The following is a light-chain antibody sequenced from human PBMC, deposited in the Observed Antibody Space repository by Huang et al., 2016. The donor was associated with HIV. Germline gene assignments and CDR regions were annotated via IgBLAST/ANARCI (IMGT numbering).Light chain of an antibody. CDR2: DAS. CDR1: QSVSSY. V-gene: IGKV3-11*01. CDR3: QQRSNWPPTLT. Sequence: EIVLTQSPATLSLSPGERATPPCRASQSVSSYLAWYQQKPGQAPRLLIYDASTRATGIPARFSGSGSGTDFTLTISTLEPEDFAVYYCQQRSNWPPTLTFGGGTKLEIK. J-gene: IGKJ4*01.